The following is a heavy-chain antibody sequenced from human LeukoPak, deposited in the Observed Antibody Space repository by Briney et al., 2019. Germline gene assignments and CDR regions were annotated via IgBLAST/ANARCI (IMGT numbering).Heavy chain of an antibody. CDR2: IYPGDSDT. D-gene: IGHD1-26*01. CDR3: ARTLYSGSYHDAFDI. V-gene: IGHV5-51*01. Sequence: GESLQISCKGSGYSLTSYWIGWVRQMPGKGLEWMGIIYPGDSDTRYSPSFQGQVTISADKSISTAYLQWSSLKASDTAMYYCARTLYSGSYHDAFDIWGQGTMVTVSS. CDR1: GYSLTSYW. J-gene: IGHJ3*02.